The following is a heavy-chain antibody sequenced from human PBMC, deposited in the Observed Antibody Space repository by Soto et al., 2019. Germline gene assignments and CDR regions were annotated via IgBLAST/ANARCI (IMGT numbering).Heavy chain of an antibody. Sequence: GASVKVSCKASGFTFTSSAVQWVRQARGQRLEWIGWIVVGSGNTNYAQKFQERVTITRDMSTSTAYMELSSLRSEDTAVYYCAAPHYDILTGYYAGDYWGQGTLVTV. CDR2: IVVGSGNT. CDR3: AAPHYDILTGYYAGDY. D-gene: IGHD3-9*01. J-gene: IGHJ4*02. CDR1: GFTFTSSA. V-gene: IGHV1-58*01.